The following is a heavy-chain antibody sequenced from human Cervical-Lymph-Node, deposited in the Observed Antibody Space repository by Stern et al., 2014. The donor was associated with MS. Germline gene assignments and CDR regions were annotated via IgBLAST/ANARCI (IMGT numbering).Heavy chain of an antibody. J-gene: IGHJ4*02. CDR1: GDSIKGYY. CDR3: ARRGSGWFQFDS. V-gene: IGHV4-4*07. Sequence: QVQLVQSGPRLVKPSETLSLTCTVSGDSIKGYYWTWIRQAAGKGLEWIGRISSTENTYYNPSLESRVTISVDTSKNQFFLNLTSVTAADTAVYYCARRGSGWFQFDSWGQGTLVTVSS. D-gene: IGHD6-19*01. CDR2: ISSTENT.